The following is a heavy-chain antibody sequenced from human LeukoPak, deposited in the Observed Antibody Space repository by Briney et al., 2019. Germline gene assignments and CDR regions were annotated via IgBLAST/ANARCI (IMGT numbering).Heavy chain of an antibody. D-gene: IGHD2-15*01. V-gene: IGHV3-23*01. CDR3: ARERWYCSGGTCYSNYYGMDV. CDR1: GFTFSSYA. Sequence: GGSLRLSCAASGFTFSSYAMSWVRQAPGKGLGWVSAISGSGGSTYYADSVKGRFTISRDNAKNSLYLQMNSLRAEDTAVYYCARERWYCSGGTCYSNYYGMDVWGQGTTVTVSS. J-gene: IGHJ6*02. CDR2: ISGSGGST.